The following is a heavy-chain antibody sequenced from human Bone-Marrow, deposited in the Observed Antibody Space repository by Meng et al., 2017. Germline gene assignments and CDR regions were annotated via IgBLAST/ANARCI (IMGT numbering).Heavy chain of an antibody. V-gene: IGHV3-53*01. CDR2: IYSGGST. Sequence: GESLKISCAASGFTVSSNYMSWVRQAPGKGLEWVSVIYSGGSTYYADSVKGRFTISRDNSKNTLYLQMNSLRAEDTAVYYCARLVAEWLRGYSGVFDYWGQGTLVTGAS. D-gene: IGHD5-12*01. CDR3: ARLVAEWLRGYSGVFDY. CDR1: GFTVSSNY. J-gene: IGHJ4*02.